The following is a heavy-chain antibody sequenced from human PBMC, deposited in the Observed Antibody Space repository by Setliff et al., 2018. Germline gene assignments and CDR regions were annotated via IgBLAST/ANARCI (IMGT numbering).Heavy chain of an antibody. D-gene: IGHD6-19*01. CDR1: VYSISRDCH. CDR2: IYYSGNT. Sequence: SETLSLTCAVSVYSISRDCHWGWIRQPPGKGLEWIGSIYYSGNTYYNASIKGRVTISGDTSKNQFSQKLTAVTAADTAIHYCARHRAVAGAYYFDFWGQGTLVTVSS. V-gene: IGHV4-38-2*01. CDR3: ARHRAVAGAYYFDF. J-gene: IGHJ4*02.